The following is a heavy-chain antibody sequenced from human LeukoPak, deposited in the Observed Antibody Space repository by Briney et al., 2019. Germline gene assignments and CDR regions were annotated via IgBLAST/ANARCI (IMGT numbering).Heavy chain of an antibody. CDR3: ARDSFMNYYDSSGQFDY. CDR2: INTNTGNP. V-gene: IGHV7-4-1*02. Sequence: ASVTVSCTASGYTFTSYGISWVRQAPGQGLEWMGWINTNTGNPTYAQGFTGRFVFSLDTSVSTAYLQISSLKAEDTAVYYCARDSFMNYYDSSGQFDYWGQGTLVTVSS. CDR1: GYTFTSYG. J-gene: IGHJ4*02. D-gene: IGHD3-22*01.